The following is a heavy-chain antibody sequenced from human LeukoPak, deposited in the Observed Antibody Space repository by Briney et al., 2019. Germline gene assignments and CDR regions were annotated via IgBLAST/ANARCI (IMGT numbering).Heavy chain of an antibody. CDR2: INPSGGST. CDR3: AREARNFAFDI. D-gene: IGHD1-14*01. Sequence: ASVKVSCKASGYTFTSYYMHWVRQAPGQGLEWKGIINPSGGSTSYAQKFQGRVTMTRDTSTSTVYMELSSLRSEDTAVYYCAREARNFAFDIWGQGTMVTVSS. J-gene: IGHJ3*02. V-gene: IGHV1-46*03. CDR1: GYTFTSYY.